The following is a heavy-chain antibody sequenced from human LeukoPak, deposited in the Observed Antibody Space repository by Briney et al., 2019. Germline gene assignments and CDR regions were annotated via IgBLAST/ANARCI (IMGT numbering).Heavy chain of an antibody. CDR3: ARAQLVGGYYFDY. CDR2: ISYDGSNK. V-gene: IGHV3-30*01. D-gene: IGHD6-6*01. Sequence: PGRSLRLSCAASGFTFSSYAMHWVRQAPGKGLEWVAVISYDGSNKYYADSVKGRFTISRDNSKNTLYLQMNSLRAEDTAVYYCARAQLVGGYYFDYWGQGTLVTVSS. J-gene: IGHJ4*02. CDR1: GFTFSSYA.